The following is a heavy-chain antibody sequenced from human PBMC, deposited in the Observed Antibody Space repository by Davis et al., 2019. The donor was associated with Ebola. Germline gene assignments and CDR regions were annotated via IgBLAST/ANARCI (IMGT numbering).Heavy chain of an antibody. CDR2: ISAYNGNT. D-gene: IGHD6-13*01. J-gene: IGHJ6*02. V-gene: IGHV1-18*01. CDR3: ARGSPRGIAAAGHYYYGMDV. CDR1: GYTFTSYG. Sequence: ASVKVSCKASGYTFTSYGISWVRQAPGQGLEWMGWISAYNGNTNYAQKLQGRVTMTTDTSTSTAYMELRSLRSDRTAVYYCARGSPRGIAAAGHYYYGMDVWGQGTTVTVSS.